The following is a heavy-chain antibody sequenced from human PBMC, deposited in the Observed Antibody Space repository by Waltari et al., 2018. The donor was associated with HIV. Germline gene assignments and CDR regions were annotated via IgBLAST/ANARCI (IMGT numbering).Heavy chain of an antibody. CDR3: ARMGLMMYAIGAFDI. D-gene: IGHD2-8*01. Sequence: EVQLVESGGGLVQPGGSLRLSCAASGFTFSLYWMSWVRQAPGKGLGWVANIKQDGSEKHYVDSVKGRFTISRDNAKKSLYLQMNSLRAEDTAVYYCARMGLMMYAIGAFDIWGQGTMVTVSS. V-gene: IGHV3-7*01. CDR2: IKQDGSEK. CDR1: GFTFSLYW. J-gene: IGHJ3*02.